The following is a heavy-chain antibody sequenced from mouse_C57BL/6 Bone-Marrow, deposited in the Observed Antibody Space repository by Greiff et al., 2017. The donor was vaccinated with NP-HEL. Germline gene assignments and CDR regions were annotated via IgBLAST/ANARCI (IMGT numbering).Heavy chain of an antibody. Sequence: QVQLQQSGAELARPGASVKLSCKASGYTFTSYGISWVKQRTGQGLEWIGEIYPRSGNTYYNEKFKGKATLTADKSSSKAYMELRSLTSEDSAVYFCARGAITTVVAYYAMDYWGQGTSVTVSS. CDR3: ARGAITTVVAYYAMDY. CDR1: GYTFTSYG. CDR2: IYPRSGNT. J-gene: IGHJ4*01. D-gene: IGHD1-1*01. V-gene: IGHV1-81*01.